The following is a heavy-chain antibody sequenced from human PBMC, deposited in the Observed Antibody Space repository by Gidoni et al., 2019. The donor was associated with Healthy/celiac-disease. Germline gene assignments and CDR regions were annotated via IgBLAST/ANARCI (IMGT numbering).Heavy chain of an antibody. CDR2: IYTSGST. V-gene: IGHV4-61*02. J-gene: IGHJ4*02. D-gene: IGHD3-22*01. Sequence: QVQLQESGPGLVKPSQTLSLTCTVSGGSISSGSYYWSWIRQPAGKGLEWIGRIYTSGSTNYNPSLKSRVTISVDTSKNQFSLKLSSVTAADTAAYYCASEDGYYYDSSGYYLGYWGQGTLVTVSS. CDR3: ASEDGYYYDSSGYYLGY. CDR1: GGSISSGSYY.